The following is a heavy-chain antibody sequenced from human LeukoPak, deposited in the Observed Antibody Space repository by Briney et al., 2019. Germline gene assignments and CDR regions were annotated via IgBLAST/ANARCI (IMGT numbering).Heavy chain of an antibody. CDR2: IRYDGINK. Sequence: GGSLRLSCAASGFTFSNYGMHWDRQAPGKGLEWVAFIRYDGINKYYADSVRGRFTISRDNSKNTLYLQMNSLRAEDTAVYYCAKDRRAGDFWSGYYFDYWGQGTLVTVSS. CDR3: AKDRRAGDFWSGYYFDY. V-gene: IGHV3-30*02. D-gene: IGHD3-3*01. J-gene: IGHJ4*02. CDR1: GFTFSNYG.